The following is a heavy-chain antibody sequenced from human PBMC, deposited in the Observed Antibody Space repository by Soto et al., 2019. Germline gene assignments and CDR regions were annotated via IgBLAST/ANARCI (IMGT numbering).Heavy chain of an antibody. J-gene: IGHJ4*02. CDR3: ARQGDYGDFYFDY. D-gene: IGHD4-17*01. CDR1: GGSISSSSYY. CDR2: IYYSGST. Sequence: QLQLQESGPGLVKPSETLSLTCTVSGGSISSSSYYLGWIRQPPWKGLEWIGSIYYSGSTYYNPSLKSRVTISVDTSKNQFSMKLSSVTATDTAVYYCARQGDYGDFYFDYWGQGTLVTVSS. V-gene: IGHV4-39*01.